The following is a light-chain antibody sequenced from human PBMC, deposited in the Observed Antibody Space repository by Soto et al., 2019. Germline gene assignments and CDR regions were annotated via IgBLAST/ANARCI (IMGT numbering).Light chain of an antibody. CDR1: QSVDNY. CDR2: AAS. V-gene: IGKV1-39*01. Sequence: DIRMTQSPSSLSASVEDTVTLTCRASQSVDNYLKWYQQKPGKAPGLLIYAASTLQRRVPSRFSASGSGTDFTLTISSLQPEDFATYYCQQDLRPPLTFGPGTKVDIK. J-gene: IGKJ3*01. CDR3: QQDLRPPLT.